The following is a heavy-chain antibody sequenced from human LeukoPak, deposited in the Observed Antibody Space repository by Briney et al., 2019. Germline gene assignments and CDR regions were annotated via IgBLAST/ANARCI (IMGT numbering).Heavy chain of an antibody. CDR3: ARGVGYYDSSGSNY. Sequence: ASVKVSCKASGYTFTSYGISWVRQAPGQGPEWMGWISTYNGNTNYAQKLQGRVTMTTDTSTSTAYMELRSLRSDDTALYYCARGVGYYDSSGSNYWGQGTLVTVSS. CDR1: GYTFTSYG. V-gene: IGHV1-18*01. D-gene: IGHD3-22*01. J-gene: IGHJ4*02. CDR2: ISTYNGNT.